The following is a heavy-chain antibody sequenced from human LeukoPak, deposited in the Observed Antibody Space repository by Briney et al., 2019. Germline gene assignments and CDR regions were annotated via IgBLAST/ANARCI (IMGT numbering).Heavy chain of an antibody. CDR3: VREQQWLVPTAGGDNWFDP. CDR2: INPHSGGT. Sequence: SSVKDSCKASGYTFTGYYMHWVRQAPGQGLEWMGWINPHSGGTNYARKFQGRVTMPRDTTISPAYMELSRLRSDDTAVYYCVREQQWLVPTAGGDNWFDPWGQGTLVTVSS. J-gene: IGHJ5*02. V-gene: IGHV1-2*02. CDR1: GYTFTGYY. D-gene: IGHD6-19*01.